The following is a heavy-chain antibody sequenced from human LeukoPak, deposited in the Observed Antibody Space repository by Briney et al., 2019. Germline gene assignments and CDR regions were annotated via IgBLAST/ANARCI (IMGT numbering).Heavy chain of an antibody. CDR3: ARGHSSVVTAIPYYFDY. J-gene: IGHJ4*02. D-gene: IGHD2-21*02. V-gene: IGHV4-30-4*01. Sequence: PSETLSLTCTVSGVSISSGDYYWSWIHQPPGKGLEWIGYIYYSGSTYYNPSLKSRLTMSVDTSKNQFSLKLNSVAAADTAVYFCARGHSSVVTAIPYYFDYWGRGTLVAVSS. CDR1: GVSISSGDYY. CDR2: IYYSGST.